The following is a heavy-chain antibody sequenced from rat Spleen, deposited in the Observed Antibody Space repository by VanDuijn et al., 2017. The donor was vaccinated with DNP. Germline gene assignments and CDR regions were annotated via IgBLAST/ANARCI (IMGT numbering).Heavy chain of an antibody. CDR1: GFTFSDYY. V-gene: IGHV5S13*01. Sequence: EVQLVESDGGLVQPGRSLKLSCAASGFTFSDYYMAWVRQAPTKGLEWVASISTGGGNTYYRDSVKGRFTISRDNAKNTQYLQMDSLRSEDTATYYCARHKGTQGYFDYWGQGVMVTVSS. D-gene: IGHD1-11*01. CDR2: ISTGGGNT. J-gene: IGHJ2*01. CDR3: ARHKGTQGYFDY.